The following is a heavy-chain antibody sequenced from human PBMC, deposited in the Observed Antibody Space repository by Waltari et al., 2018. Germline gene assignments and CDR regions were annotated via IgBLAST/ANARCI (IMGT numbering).Heavy chain of an antibody. CDR2: ISGSGGST. CDR3: AKDRIAFDI. CDR1: GFTFSSYA. V-gene: IGHV3-23*04. J-gene: IGHJ3*02. Sequence: VQLVESGGGVVQPGRSLGLSCAAPGFTFSSYALRWVRQATGKGLEWVSAISGSGGSTYYADSVKGRFTISRDNSKNTLYLQMNSLRAEDTAVYYCAKDRIAFDIWGQGTMVTVSS.